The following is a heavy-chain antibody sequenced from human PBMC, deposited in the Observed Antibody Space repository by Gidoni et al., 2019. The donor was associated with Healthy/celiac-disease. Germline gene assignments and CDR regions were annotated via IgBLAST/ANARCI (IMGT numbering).Heavy chain of an antibody. CDR1: GFTFSTSS. CDR2: ISRSRSYI. CDR3: ERGGVTILEKWEDYYYGMDV. J-gene: IGHJ6*02. Sequence: EVLLVESGGALVTPGGSLRLSCPASGFTFSTSSMNWVRQAPGTGLEWVSSISRSRSYIYYADAVKGRFTISRDNAKNSLYMQMNSLRAEETAVYYCERGGVTILEKWEDYYYGMDVWGQGTTVTVSS. V-gene: IGHV3-21*01. D-gene: IGHD3-3*01.